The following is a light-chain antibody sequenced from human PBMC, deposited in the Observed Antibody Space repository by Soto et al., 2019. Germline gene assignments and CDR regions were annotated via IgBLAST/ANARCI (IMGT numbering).Light chain of an antibody. V-gene: IGLV3-1*01. CDR1: KLGDKY. Sequence: SYELTQPPSVSVSPGQTVSIPCSGDKLGDKYVCWYRQKPGQSPVLLIYQDGKRPSGLPERFSGTNSGNTATLTISGTQAMDEADYYCQAWDSSTAVFGGGTKLTVI. CDR3: QAWDSSTAV. J-gene: IGLJ3*02. CDR2: QDG.